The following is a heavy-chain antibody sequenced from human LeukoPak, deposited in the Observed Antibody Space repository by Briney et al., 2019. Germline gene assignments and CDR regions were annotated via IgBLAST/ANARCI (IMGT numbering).Heavy chain of an antibody. D-gene: IGHD6-13*01. J-gene: IGHJ6*03. CDR3: ATDSSSWYAHGYYYYYMDV. V-gene: IGHV4-59*01. Sequence: SETLSLTCTVSGGSISSYYWSWIRQPPGKGLEWIGYIYYSGSTNYNPSLKSRVTISVDTSKNQFSLKLSSVTAADTAVYYCATDSSSWYAHGYYYYYMDVWGRGTTVTVSS. CDR2: IYYSGST. CDR1: GGSISSYY.